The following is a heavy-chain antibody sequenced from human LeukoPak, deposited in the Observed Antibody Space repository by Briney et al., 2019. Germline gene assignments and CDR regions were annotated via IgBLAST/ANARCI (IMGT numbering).Heavy chain of an antibody. CDR2: IIGSSGTT. V-gene: IGHV3-23*01. J-gene: IGHJ4*02. Sequence: NPGGSLRLSCVASGFSFNNYAMNWVRQAPGKGLEWVSLIIGSSGTTFYADSVKGRFTISRDKSKSTLYLQMNSLRAEDTAVYYCAKGAYDYIEIAYFDYWGQGSLVTVSS. CDR1: GFSFNNYA. D-gene: IGHD5-12*01. CDR3: AKGAYDYIEIAYFDY.